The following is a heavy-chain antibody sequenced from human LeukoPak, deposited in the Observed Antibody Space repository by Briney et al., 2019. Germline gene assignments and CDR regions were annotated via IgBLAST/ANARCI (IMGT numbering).Heavy chain of an antibody. V-gene: IGHV3-21*01. D-gene: IGHD4-17*01. CDR1: GFTFSSYS. CDR3: ARDDGDRTYHYYYYGMDV. CDR2: ITTTFYT. Sequence: GGSLRLSCAASGFTFSSYSFNWVRQVPGKGLEWVSSITTTFYTYYTDSVKGRFTISRDNAKNSLYLQMISLRAEDTAVYYCARDDGDRTYHYYYYGMDVWGQGTTVTVSS. J-gene: IGHJ6*02.